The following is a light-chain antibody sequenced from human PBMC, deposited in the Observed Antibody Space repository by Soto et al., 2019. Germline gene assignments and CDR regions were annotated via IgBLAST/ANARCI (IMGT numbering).Light chain of an antibody. J-gene: IGKJ1*01. Sequence: EIVLTQSPGTLSLSPGERATLSCRASQSISSSYLAWYQQKPGQPPRLLLYRTFSRATGIPDRFSGSGSGTDFTLTISRLEPEDFAVYFCQQYGSSGTFGQGTRWIS. CDR1: QSISSSY. CDR3: QQYGSSGT. CDR2: RTF. V-gene: IGKV3-20*01.